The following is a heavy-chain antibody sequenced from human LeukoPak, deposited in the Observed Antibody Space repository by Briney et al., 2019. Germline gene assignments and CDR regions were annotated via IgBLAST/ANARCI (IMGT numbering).Heavy chain of an antibody. J-gene: IGHJ4*02. CDR3: ARGPYDYYDSSGHPFDY. D-gene: IGHD3-22*01. Sequence: SETLSLTCTVSGGSISSGGYYWSWIRQHPGKGLEWIGYIYYSGSTYYNPSLKSRVTISVDTSKNQFSLKLSSVTAADTAVYYCARGPYDYYDSSGHPFDYWGQGTLVTVSS. CDR2: IYYSGST. CDR1: GGSISSGGYY. V-gene: IGHV4-31*03.